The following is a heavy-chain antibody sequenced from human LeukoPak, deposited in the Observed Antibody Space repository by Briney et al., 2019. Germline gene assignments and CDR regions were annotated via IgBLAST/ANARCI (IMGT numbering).Heavy chain of an antibody. CDR1: GFDFNNYA. V-gene: IGHV3-23*01. CDR2: MSGTGYHTYYADSDKT. CDR3: AKGAAIDH. Sequence: GGSLRLSCAASGFDFNNYAMSRVRQGPAKRLEWVSAMSGTGYHTYYADSDKTYYADSVKGRFTISRDNSKSTVYLHMNNLRLEDTAIYYCAKGAAIDHWGQGTLVTVSS. J-gene: IGHJ4*02.